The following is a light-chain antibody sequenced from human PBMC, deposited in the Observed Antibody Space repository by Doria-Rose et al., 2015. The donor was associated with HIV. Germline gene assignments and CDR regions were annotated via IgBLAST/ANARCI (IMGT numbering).Light chain of an antibody. V-gene: IGKV4-1*01. CDR1: QGLLYTSKNY. CDR2: WAS. CDR3: QQYYDTPS. Sequence: TQSPESLGMSLGERATLNCKSNQGLLYTSKNYLAWYQQKPGQPPKLLIYWASTRQSGVPARFSGSGSGTDFTLTISSLEAEDVAVYYCQQYYDTPSFCPGTTVDIK. J-gene: IGKJ3*01.